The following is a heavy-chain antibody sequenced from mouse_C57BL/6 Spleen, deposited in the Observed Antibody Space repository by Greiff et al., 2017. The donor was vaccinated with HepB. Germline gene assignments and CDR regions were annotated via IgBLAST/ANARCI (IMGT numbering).Heavy chain of an antibody. CDR3: VLIYYDYPYAMDY. Sequence: VQLQQSGAELVMPGASVKLSCKASGYTFTSYWMHWVKQRPGQGLEWIGEIDPSDSYTNYNQKFKGKSTLNVDKSSSTAYMQLSSLTSEDSAVYYCVLIYYDYPYAMDYLGQGTSVTVSS. V-gene: IGHV1-69*01. CDR2: IDPSDSYT. CDR1: GYTFTSYW. J-gene: IGHJ4*01. D-gene: IGHD2-4*01.